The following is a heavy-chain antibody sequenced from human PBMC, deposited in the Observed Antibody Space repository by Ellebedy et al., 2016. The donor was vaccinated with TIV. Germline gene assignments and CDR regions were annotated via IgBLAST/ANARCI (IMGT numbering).Heavy chain of an antibody. Sequence: AASVTVSCKASGYTFTSYHMHWVRQAPGQGLEWMGIINPSGGSTTYAQKFQGRVTITRDTSASTAYMELSSLRSEDTAVYYCATDIAGAVAAYYYHGMDVWGQGTTVTVSS. D-gene: IGHD6-19*01. CDR1: GYTFTSYH. V-gene: IGHV1-46*01. J-gene: IGHJ6*02. CDR2: INPSGGST. CDR3: ATDIAGAVAAYYYHGMDV.